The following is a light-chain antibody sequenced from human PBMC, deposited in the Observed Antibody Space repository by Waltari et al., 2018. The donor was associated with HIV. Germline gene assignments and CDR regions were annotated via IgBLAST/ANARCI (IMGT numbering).Light chain of an antibody. CDR3: AAWDDGLNGR. Sequence: QSVLIQPPSASGTPGQRVTISCSGRRSNIGSNPVSWYQQLPGTAPKLLIYNNDQRPSGVPDRFSGSKSGTSASLAISGLQSEDEGDYYCAAWDDGLNGRFGGGTKLTV. J-gene: IGLJ2*01. CDR2: NND. V-gene: IGLV1-44*01. CDR1: RSNIGSNP.